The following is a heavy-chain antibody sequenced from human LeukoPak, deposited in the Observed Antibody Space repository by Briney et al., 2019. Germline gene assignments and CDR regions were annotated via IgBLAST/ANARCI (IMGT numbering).Heavy chain of an antibody. CDR3: ARDSYMRYGDYQTDWFDP. CDR1: GCTFTSYA. V-gene: IGHV1-3*04. Sequence: ASVKVSCKASGCTFTSYAMHWVRQAPGQRLEWMGWINTGNGNTKYSQKFQGRVTITRDTSASTAYMELSSLRSEDTAVYYCARDSYMRYGDYQTDWFDPWGQGTLVTVSS. CDR2: INTGNGNT. D-gene: IGHD4-17*01. J-gene: IGHJ5*02.